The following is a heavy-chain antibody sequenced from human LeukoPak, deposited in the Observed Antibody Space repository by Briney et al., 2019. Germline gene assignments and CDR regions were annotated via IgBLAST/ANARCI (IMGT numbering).Heavy chain of an antibody. D-gene: IGHD6-19*01. CDR2: ISGSGGST. J-gene: IGHJ6*04. CDR1: GFTFSSYA. CDR3: SKDRAVAGTGYYYGMDV. V-gene: IGHV3-23*01. Sequence: GGSLRLSCAASGFTFSSYAMSWVRQAPGKGLEWVSAISGSGGSTYYADYVKGRFTISRDNSKNTLYLQMNSLRAEDTAVYYCSKDRAVAGTGYYYGMDVWGKGTTVTVSS.